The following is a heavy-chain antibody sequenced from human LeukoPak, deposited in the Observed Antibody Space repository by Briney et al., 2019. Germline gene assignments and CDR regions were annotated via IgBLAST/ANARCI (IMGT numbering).Heavy chain of an antibody. J-gene: IGHJ4*02. D-gene: IGHD4-17*01. Sequence: SETLSLTCAVYGGSFSGYYWSWIRQPAGKGLEWIGRIYSSGTTNHNPSLKSRVTVSVDTSKNQFSLKLSSVTAADTAVYYCARVAYGDYYFDYWGQGTLVTVSS. CDR2: IYSSGTT. V-gene: IGHV4-59*10. CDR3: ARVAYGDYYFDY. CDR1: GGSFSGYY.